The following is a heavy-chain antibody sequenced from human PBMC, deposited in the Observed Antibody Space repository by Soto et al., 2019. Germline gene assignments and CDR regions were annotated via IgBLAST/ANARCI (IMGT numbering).Heavy chain of an antibody. V-gene: IGHV4-61*01. CDR3: VSLLPCDSSGYLGFDY. D-gene: IGHD3-22*01. J-gene: IGHJ4*02. CDR1: GGSVSSGSYY. Sequence: PSETLSLACTVSGGSVSSGSYYWSWIRQPPGKGLEWIGYIYYSGSTNYNPSLKSRVTISVDTSKNQFSLKLSSVTAADTAVYYCVSLLPCDSSGYLGFDYWGQGSLVTVS. CDR2: IYYSGST.